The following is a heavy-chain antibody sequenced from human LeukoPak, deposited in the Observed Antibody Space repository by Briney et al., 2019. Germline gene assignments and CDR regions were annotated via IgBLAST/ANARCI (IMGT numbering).Heavy chain of an antibody. CDR2: IIPIFGTA. CDR3: ASSYDSSGYYYPFDY. V-gene: IGHV1-69*06. CDR1: GGTFSSYA. Sequence: SVKVSCKASGGTFSSYAISWVRQAPGQGLEWMGGIIPIFGTANYAQKFQGRVTITADKSTSTAYMELSSLRSEDTAVYYCASSYDSSGYYYPFDYWGQGTLVTVSS. D-gene: IGHD3-22*01. J-gene: IGHJ4*02.